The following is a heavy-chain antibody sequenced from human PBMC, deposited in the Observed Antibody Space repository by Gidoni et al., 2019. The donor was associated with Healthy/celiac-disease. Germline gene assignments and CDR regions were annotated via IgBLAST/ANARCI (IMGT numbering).Heavy chain of an antibody. CDR3: AKDGGRGLLGY. V-gene: IGHV3-30*18. D-gene: IGHD3-3*02. CDR1: VFTLRSYG. Sequence: QVQLVEAGGGVVQPGRSRRLSCAASVFTLRSYGMHWVRQAPGKGLEWVAVISYDGSNKYYADSVKGRFTISRGNSKNTLYLQMNSLRAEDTAVYYCAKDGGRGLLGYWGQGTLVTVSS. J-gene: IGHJ4*02. CDR2: ISYDGSNK.